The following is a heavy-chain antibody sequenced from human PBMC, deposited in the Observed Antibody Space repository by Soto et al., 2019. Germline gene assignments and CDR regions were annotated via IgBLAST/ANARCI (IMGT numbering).Heavy chain of an antibody. CDR3: SRFYGGNSYIVFDQ. CDR1: GFAFSGYG. D-gene: IGHD4-17*01. Sequence: GGALRLFCEASGFAFSGYGMNWVRQAPGKGLEWVATISFDGSNQDYAASVKGRFTISRDYSKRALYLQLSSLSAEDTAVYYCSRFYGGNSYIVFDQWGQGTMVTVS. J-gene: IGHJ3*01. V-gene: IGHV3-30*03. CDR2: ISFDGSNQ.